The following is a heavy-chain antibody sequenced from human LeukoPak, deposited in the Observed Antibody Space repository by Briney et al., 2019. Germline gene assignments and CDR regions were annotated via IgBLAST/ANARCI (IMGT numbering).Heavy chain of an antibody. CDR3: ASTPHFRRDY. V-gene: IGHV4-59*12. Sequence: TSETLSLTCTVSGGSISNYYWSWIRQAPGKGLEWIGYIYYSGSTNYNPSLKSRGTISVDTSKNQFSLKLSSVTAADTAVYYCASTPHFRRDYWGQGTLVTVSS. J-gene: IGHJ4*02. D-gene: IGHD3-3*02. CDR2: IYYSGST. CDR1: GGSISNYY.